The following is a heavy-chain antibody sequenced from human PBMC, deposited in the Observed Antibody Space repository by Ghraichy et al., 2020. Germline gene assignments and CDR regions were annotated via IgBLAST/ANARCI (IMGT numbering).Heavy chain of an antibody. CDR3: ARDGDSDFDGPNYFYYYAMDV. CDR1: GYTFTNYA. J-gene: IGHJ6*01. Sequence: ASVKVSCKASGYTFTNYAMHWVRQAPGQRLEWMGWINIGNGRTKYPKNLQGRVTITRDTSANTTYMEVSGLISEDTAQYYCARDGDSDFDGPNYFYYYAMDVWGQGTTVTVSS. V-gene: IGHV1-3*04. CDR2: INIGNGRT. D-gene: IGHD5-12*01.